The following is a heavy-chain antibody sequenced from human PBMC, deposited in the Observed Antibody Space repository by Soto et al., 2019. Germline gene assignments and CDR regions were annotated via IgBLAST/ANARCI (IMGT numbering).Heavy chain of an antibody. Sequence: GGSLRLSCAASGFTFSSYSMNWVRQAPGKGLEWVSSISSSSSYIYYADSVKGRFTIPRDNAKNSLYLQMNSLRAEDTAVYYCARSNTAMDHDFDYWGQGTLVTVSS. CDR3: ARSNTAMDHDFDY. V-gene: IGHV3-21*01. CDR1: GFTFSSYS. D-gene: IGHD5-18*01. CDR2: ISSSSSYI. J-gene: IGHJ4*02.